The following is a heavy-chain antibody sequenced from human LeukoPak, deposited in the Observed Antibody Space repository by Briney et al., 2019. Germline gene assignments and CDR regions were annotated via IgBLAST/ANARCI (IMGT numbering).Heavy chain of an antibody. Sequence: GSLRLSCAASGFTFSRFGMNWVRQPPGKGLEWIGEIYHSGSTNYNSSLKSRVTISVDKSKNQFSLKLSSVTAADTAMYYCARGGTAVAGTFWFDPWGQGTLVTVSS. D-gene: IGHD6-19*01. CDR1: GFTFSRFG. V-gene: IGHV4-4*02. CDR3: ARGGTAVAGTFWFDP. J-gene: IGHJ5*02. CDR2: IYHSGST.